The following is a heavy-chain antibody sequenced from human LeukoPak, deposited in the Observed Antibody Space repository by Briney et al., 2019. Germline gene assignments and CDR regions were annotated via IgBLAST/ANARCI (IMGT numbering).Heavy chain of an antibody. J-gene: IGHJ4*02. V-gene: IGHV3-53*01. Sequence: GGSLRLSCAASGFTFSSYNMNWVRQAPGKGLEWVSVIYSGGSTYYADSVKGRFTISRDNSKNTLYLQMNSLRAEDTAVYYCARRGSGSPLDYWGQGTLVTVSS. CDR3: ARRGSGSPLDY. CDR1: GFTFSSYN. D-gene: IGHD3-10*01. CDR2: IYSGGST.